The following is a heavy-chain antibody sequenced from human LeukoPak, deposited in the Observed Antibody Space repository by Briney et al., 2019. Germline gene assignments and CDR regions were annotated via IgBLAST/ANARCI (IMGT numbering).Heavy chain of an antibody. D-gene: IGHD6-19*01. J-gene: IGHJ4*02. CDR2: IWYDGSNK. Sequence: GGSLRLSCAASGFTFSTYGLHWVRQAPGKGLEWVALIWYDGSNKYYADSVKGRFTISRDNSKNTLYLQMNSLRAEDTAVYYCAREKQKYSSGWYCLDYWGQGTLVTVSS. CDR1: GFTFSTYG. V-gene: IGHV3-33*01. CDR3: AREKQKYSSGWYCLDY.